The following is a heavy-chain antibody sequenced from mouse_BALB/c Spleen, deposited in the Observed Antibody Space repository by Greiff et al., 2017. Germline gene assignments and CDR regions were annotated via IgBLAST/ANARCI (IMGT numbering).Heavy chain of an antibody. CDR1: GFNIKDTY. D-gene: IGHD2-4*01. V-gene: IGHV14-3*02. CDR2: IDPANGNT. CDR3: ARGDYDVGFDY. J-gene: IGHJ2*01. Sequence: VQLQQSGAELVKPGASVKLSCTASGFNIKDTYMHWVKQRPEQGLEWIGRIDPANGNTKYDPKFQGKATITADTSSNTAYLQLSSLTSEDTAVYYCARGDYDVGFDYWGQGTTLTVSS.